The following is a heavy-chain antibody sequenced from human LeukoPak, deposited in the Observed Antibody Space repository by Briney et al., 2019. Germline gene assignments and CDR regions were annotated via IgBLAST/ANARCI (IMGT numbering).Heavy chain of an antibody. Sequence: PGGSLRLSCAASGFTFSSYWMHWVRHAPGKGLVWVSRINSDGSSTIYADSVKGRFTISRDNAKNTLYLQMNSLRAEDTAVYYCARDPFEYYYDSSVGYWGQGTLVTVSS. CDR2: INSDGSST. CDR3: ARDPFEYYYDSSVGY. CDR1: GFTFSSYW. V-gene: IGHV3-74*01. D-gene: IGHD3-22*01. J-gene: IGHJ4*02.